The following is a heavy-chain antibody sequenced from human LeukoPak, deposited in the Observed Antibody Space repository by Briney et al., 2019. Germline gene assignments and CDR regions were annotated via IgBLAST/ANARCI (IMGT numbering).Heavy chain of an antibody. D-gene: IGHD3-22*01. CDR2: ISISGTTI. CDR1: GFTFSDYE. Sequence: GGSLRLSCAASGFTFSDYEMNWVRQAPGKGLEWLSHISISGTTIHYADSVKGRFTISRDNSKNTLYLQMNSLRAEDTAVYYCAREQGTYYYDTSGSLTYWGQGTLVTVSS. J-gene: IGHJ4*02. V-gene: IGHV3-48*01. CDR3: AREQGTYYYDTSGSLTY.